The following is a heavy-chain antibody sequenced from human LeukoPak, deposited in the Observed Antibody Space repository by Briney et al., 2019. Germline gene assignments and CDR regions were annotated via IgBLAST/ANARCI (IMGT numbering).Heavy chain of an antibody. D-gene: IGHD3-22*01. V-gene: IGHV3-7*01. J-gene: IGHJ4*02. CDR1: GFTFSSYW. Sequence: GGSLRLSCAASGFTFSSYWMSWVRQAQGKGPEWVANIKQDGSEKYYVDSVKGRFTISRDNAKNSLYLQMNSLRAEDTAVYYCASPLLDYYDSSGYYSQIDYWGRGTLVTVSS. CDR3: ASPLLDYYDSSGYYSQIDY. CDR2: IKQDGSEK.